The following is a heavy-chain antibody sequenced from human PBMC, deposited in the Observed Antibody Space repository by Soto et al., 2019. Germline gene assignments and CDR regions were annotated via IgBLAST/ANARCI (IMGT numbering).Heavy chain of an antibody. CDR1: GGSISSYY. D-gene: IGHD5-12*01. J-gene: IGHJ4*02. V-gene: IGHV4-59*01. CDR2: IYYSGRT. Sequence: SETLSLTCTVSGGSISSYYWSWIRQPPGKGLEWIGYIYYSGRTNYNPSLKSRVTISVDTSKNQFSLKLSSVTAADTAVYYCARGGENGYGFDYWGQGTLVTVSS. CDR3: ARGGENGYGFDY.